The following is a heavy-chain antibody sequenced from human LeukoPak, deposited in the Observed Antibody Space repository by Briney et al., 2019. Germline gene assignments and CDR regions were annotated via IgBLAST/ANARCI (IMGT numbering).Heavy chain of an antibody. CDR1: GYTFTSYG. Sequence: EASVKVSCKASGYTFTSYGISWVRQAPGQGLEWMGWISAYNGNTNYAQKLQGRVTMTTDTSTSTAYMELRSLRSDDTAVYYCARGDGRNWGYRDHAFDIWGQRTMVTVSS. J-gene: IGHJ3*02. D-gene: IGHD7-27*01. V-gene: IGHV1-18*01. CDR2: ISAYNGNT. CDR3: ARGDGRNWGYRDHAFDI.